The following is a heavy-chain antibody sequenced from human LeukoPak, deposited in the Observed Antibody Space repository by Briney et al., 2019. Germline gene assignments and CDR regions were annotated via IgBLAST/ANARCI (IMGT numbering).Heavy chain of an antibody. CDR1: GYTFIGYY. Sequence: SVKVSCKASGYTFIGYYMHWVRQAPGQGVEWMGGIIPIFGTANYAQKFQGRVTITTDESTSTAYMELSSLRSEYTAVYYCARAITFGGVIVKYYFDYWGQGTLVTVSS. CDR3: ARAITFGGVIVKYYFDY. CDR2: IIPIFGTA. J-gene: IGHJ4*02. D-gene: IGHD3-16*02. V-gene: IGHV1-69*05.